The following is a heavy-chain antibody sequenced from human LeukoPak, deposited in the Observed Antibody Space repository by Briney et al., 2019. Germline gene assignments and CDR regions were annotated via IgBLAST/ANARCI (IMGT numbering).Heavy chain of an antibody. Sequence: SETLSLTCTVSGGSISSYYWSWIRQPPGKGLEWIGEINHSGSTNYNPSLKSRVTISVDTSKNQFSLKLSSVTAADTAVYYCARGEAGTTRNYYYYYMDVWGKGTTVTVSS. CDR2: INHSGST. V-gene: IGHV4-34*01. J-gene: IGHJ6*03. CDR1: GGSISSYY. CDR3: ARGEAGTTRNYYYYYMDV. D-gene: IGHD1-1*01.